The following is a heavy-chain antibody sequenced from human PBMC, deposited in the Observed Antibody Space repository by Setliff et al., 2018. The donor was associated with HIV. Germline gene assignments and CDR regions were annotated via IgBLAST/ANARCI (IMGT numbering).Heavy chain of an antibody. V-gene: IGHV4-34*01. CDR2: INHYGGT. CDR3: AREYYYGSGSSFDP. D-gene: IGHD3-10*01. CDR1: GGSFSGYF. J-gene: IGHJ5*02. Sequence: SETLSLTCAVYGGSFSGYFWNWIRQPPGKGLEWIGAINHYGGTNYNPPLKSRVTMSVDTSKNQFSLRLSSVTAADTAVYYCAREYYYGSGSSFDPWGQGTLVTVSS.